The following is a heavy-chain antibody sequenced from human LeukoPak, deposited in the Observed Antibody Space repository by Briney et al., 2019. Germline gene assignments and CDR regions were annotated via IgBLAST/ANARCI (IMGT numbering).Heavy chain of an antibody. D-gene: IGHD3-22*01. CDR1: GFTFSSYS. V-gene: IGHV3-21*01. CDR3: ARDGLGYYYGMDV. CDR2: ISSSSRYI. J-gene: IGHJ6*02. Sequence: GGSLRLSCAASGFTFSSYSMNWVRQAPGKGLEWGSSISSSSRYIYYADSVKGRFTISRDNAKNSLYLQMNSLRAEDTAVYYCARDGLGYYYGMDVWGQGTTVTVSS.